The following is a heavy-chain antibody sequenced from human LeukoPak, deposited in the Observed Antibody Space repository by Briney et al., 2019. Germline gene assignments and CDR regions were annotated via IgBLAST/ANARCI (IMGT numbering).Heavy chain of an antibody. CDR2: INPNRGGT. CDR1: GYTFTGYY. J-gene: IGHJ4*02. V-gene: IGHV1-2*02. CDR3: ARDYDY. Sequence: GASVTVSCTASGYTFTGYYMHWVRQAPGQGLEWMGWINPNRGGTNYAQTFQGRVTMTRDTSSSTAYMELSRLRSDDTAVYCCARDYDYWGQGTLVTVSS.